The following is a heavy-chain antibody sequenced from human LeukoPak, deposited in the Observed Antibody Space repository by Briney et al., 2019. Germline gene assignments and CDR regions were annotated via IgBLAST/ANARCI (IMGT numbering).Heavy chain of an antibody. V-gene: IGHV4-4*07. Sequence: PSETLSLTCTVSRGSMSDYYWSWIRQSAGRGLEWIGRIHFSGSTNYNPSLKSRVTMSLDTSKKQVSLRLTSVIAADTAIYYCAREPPESTTAYWGQGALVTVSS. J-gene: IGHJ4*02. CDR2: IHFSGST. D-gene: IGHD1-1*01. CDR1: RGSMSDYY. CDR3: AREPPESTTAY.